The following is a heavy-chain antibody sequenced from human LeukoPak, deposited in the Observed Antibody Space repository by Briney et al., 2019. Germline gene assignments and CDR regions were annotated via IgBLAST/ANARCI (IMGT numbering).Heavy chain of an antibody. D-gene: IGHD3-3*01. CDR3: ARDSRFLEWLLSRDNWFDP. Sequence: PSETLSLTCTVSGYSISSGYYWGWIRQPPGKGLEWIGSIYHSGSTYYNPSLKSRVTISVETTKNQFSLKLSSVTAADTAVYYCARDSRFLEWLLSRDNWFDPWGQGTLVTVSS. J-gene: IGHJ5*02. CDR2: IYHSGST. V-gene: IGHV4-38-2*02. CDR1: GYSISSGYY.